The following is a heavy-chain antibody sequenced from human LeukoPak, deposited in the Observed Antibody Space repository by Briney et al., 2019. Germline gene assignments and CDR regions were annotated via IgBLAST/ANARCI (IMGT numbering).Heavy chain of an antibody. CDR2: INHSGST. J-gene: IGHJ6*03. D-gene: IGHD3-22*01. V-gene: IGHV4-34*01. CDR3: ASMYYYDSSGYYGDYYYYMDV. CDR1: GGSFSGYY. Sequence: SETLSLTCAVYGGSFSGYYWSWIRQPPGKGLEWIGEINHSGSTNYSPSLKSRVTISVDTSKNQFSLKLSSVTAADTAVYYCASMYYYDSSGYYGDYYYYMDVWGKGTTVTVSS.